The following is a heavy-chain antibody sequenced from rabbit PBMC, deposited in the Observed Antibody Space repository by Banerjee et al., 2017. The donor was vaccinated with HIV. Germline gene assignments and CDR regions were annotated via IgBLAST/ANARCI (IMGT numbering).Heavy chain of an antibody. J-gene: IGHJ4*01. V-gene: IGHV1S7*01. CDR3: VRDISL. CDR2: IDPVFGST. CDR1: GIDFSSGDY. Sequence: QLVESGGGLVTLGGSLKLSCKASGIDFSSGDYMCWVRQAPGKGLEWIGYIDPVFGSTYYASWVNGRFTISSHNAQNTLYLQLNSLTAADTATYFCVRDISLWGPGTLVTVS.